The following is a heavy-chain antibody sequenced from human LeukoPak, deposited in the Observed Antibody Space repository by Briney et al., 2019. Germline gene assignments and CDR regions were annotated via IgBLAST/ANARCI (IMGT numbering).Heavy chain of an antibody. CDR3: ARDRLGGSGSYYYY. CDR2: SYYSGST. Sequence: PSEPLSLICTVSGGSVSSGRYHWSWVRQPPGKGLGWIGYSYYSGSTNYNPSLKIRVTISVDKSKNQFYLKLSCVTAADTAVYYCARDRLGGSGSYYYYWGQGTLVTVSS. D-gene: IGHD3-10*01. CDR1: GGSVSSGRYH. V-gene: IGHV4-61*01. J-gene: IGHJ4*02.